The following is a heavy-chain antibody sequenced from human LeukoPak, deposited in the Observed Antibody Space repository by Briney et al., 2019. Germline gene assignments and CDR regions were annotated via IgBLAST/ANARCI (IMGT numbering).Heavy chain of an antibody. J-gene: IGHJ6*03. D-gene: IGHD3-9*01. V-gene: IGHV3-21*01. Sequence: GGSLRLSCAASGFTFSSYSMNWVRQAPGKGLEWVSSISSSSSYIYYADSVKGRFTISRDNAKNSLYLQMNSLRAEDTAVYYCARDAYYDILTGYYDYYYYMDVWGKGTTVTVSS. CDR2: ISSSSSYI. CDR3: ARDAYYDILTGYYDYYYYMDV. CDR1: GFTFSSYS.